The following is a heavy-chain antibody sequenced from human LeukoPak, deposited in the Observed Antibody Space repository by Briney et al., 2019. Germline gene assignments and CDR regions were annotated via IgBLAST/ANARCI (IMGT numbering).Heavy chain of an antibody. CDR3: AQNDFWSGYSAR. CDR1: GGSISNFY. J-gene: IGHJ4*02. D-gene: IGHD3-3*01. Sequence: SVTLSLTCTVSGGSISNFYWSWIRQPPGKGLEWIGYIYYSGSTNYNPSLKSRVTISVDTSKNQFSLKLSSVTAADTAVYYCAQNDFWSGYSARWGQGTLVTVSS. V-gene: IGHV4-59*01. CDR2: IYYSGST.